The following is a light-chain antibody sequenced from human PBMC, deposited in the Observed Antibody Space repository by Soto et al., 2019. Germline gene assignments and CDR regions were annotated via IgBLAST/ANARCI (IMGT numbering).Light chain of an antibody. CDR1: SSDVGGYNY. V-gene: IGLV2-11*01. J-gene: IGLJ2*01. CDR2: DVS. Sequence: QSVLTQPRSVSGSPGQSVTISCTGTSSDVGGYNYVSWYQQHPGKAPKLMIYDVSKRPSGVPDRFSGSKSGHTASLTISGLPAEDEADYYCCSYAGSYTVVFGGGTKLTVL. CDR3: CSYAGSYTVV.